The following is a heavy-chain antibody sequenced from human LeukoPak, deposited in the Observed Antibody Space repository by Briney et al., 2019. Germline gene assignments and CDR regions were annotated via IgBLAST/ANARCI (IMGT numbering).Heavy chain of an antibody. D-gene: IGHD4-17*01. CDR1: GGSISSGGYY. J-gene: IGHJ4*02. CDR2: IYYSGST. CDR3: ARARYGDCIDY. Sequence: PSETPSLTCTVSGGSISSGGYYWSWIRQHPGKGLEWIGYIYYSGSTYYNPSLKSRVTISVDTSKNQFSLKLSSVTAADTAVYYCARARYGDCIDYWGQGTLVTVSS. V-gene: IGHV4-31*03.